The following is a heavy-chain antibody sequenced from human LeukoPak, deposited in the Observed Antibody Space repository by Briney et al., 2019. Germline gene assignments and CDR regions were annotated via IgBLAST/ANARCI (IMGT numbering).Heavy chain of an antibody. D-gene: IGHD3-3*01. J-gene: IGHJ4*02. CDR1: GGSISPYY. CDR3: ARGVVPDY. V-gene: IGHV4-59*01. CDR2: IYYSGST. Sequence: SETLSLTCTVSGGSISPYYWSWIRQPPGKGLEWIGYIYYSGSTNYNPSLKSRVTISVDTSKNQFSLKLSSVTAADTAVYYCARGVVPDYWGQGTLVTVSS.